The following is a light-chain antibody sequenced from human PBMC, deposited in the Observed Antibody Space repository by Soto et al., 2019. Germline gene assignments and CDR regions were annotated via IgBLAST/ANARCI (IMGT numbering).Light chain of an antibody. CDR1: QTVNGNY. CDR3: QQCGSLPGT. J-gene: IGKJ1*01. Sequence: ETVLTQSPATLSLSPGERATLSCRASQTVNGNYLGWYQQKPGQAPRLLIYGTSSRATGIPDRFSGSGSGTDFTLTISRLEPEDFAVYYCQQCGSLPGTFGQGTKVDI. V-gene: IGKV3-20*01. CDR2: GTS.